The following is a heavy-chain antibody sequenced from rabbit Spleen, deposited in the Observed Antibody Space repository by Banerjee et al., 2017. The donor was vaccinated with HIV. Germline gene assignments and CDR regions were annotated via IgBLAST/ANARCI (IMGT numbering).Heavy chain of an antibody. D-gene: IGHD8-1*01. CDR2: IYPGFGIT. CDR3: ARDGAGGSYFAL. V-gene: IGHV1S47*01. J-gene: IGHJ3*01. Sequence: QEQLEESAGGLVQPGGSLKLSCKASGFSLMSNAMSWVRQAPGKGLEWIGDIYPGFGITNYANWVNGRFSISRENAQNTVFLQMTSLTAADTATYFCARDGAGGSYFALWGQGTLVTVS. CDR1: GFSLMSNA.